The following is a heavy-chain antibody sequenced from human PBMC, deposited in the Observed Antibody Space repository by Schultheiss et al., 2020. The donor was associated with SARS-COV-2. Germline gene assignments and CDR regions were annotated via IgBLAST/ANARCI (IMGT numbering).Heavy chain of an antibody. CDR3: ASLQGRYRSGWYYWFDP. J-gene: IGHJ5*02. CDR1: GGTFSRYS. D-gene: IGHD6-19*01. CDR2: IIPIFGTT. V-gene: IGHV1-69*13. Sequence: SVKVSCKASGGTFSRYSITWVRQAPGQGLEWMGGIIPIFGTTNYAQKFQGRVTITADESTTTAYMELSGLRSEDTAVYYCASLQGRYRSGWYYWFDPWGQGTLVTVSS.